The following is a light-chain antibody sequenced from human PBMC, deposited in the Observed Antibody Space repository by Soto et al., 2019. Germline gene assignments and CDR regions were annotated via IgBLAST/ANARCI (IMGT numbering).Light chain of an antibody. Sequence: IVFTVSPSTVSLSPGQRVSLSCSASQSVNTNLAWYQHKPGQAPRLLIYGASTRATGIPARFSGTGSGTEFTLTISSLQSEDFAVYYCQQYNNWTWTFGQGTKVDIK. CDR3: QQYNNWTWT. CDR1: QSVNTN. J-gene: IGKJ1*01. V-gene: IGKV3-15*01. CDR2: GAS.